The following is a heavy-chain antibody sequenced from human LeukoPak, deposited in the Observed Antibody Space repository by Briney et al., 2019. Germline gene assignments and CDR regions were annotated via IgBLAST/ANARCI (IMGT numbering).Heavy chain of an antibody. CDR2: INPSGGST. V-gene: IGHV1-46*01. CDR1: GYTFTSYY. D-gene: IGHD1-26*01. CDR3: ARDKYSGSYYGPEGY. Sequence: ASVKASCKASGYTFTSYYMHWVRQAPGQGLEWMGIINPSGGSTSYAQKFQGRVTMTRDTSTSTVYMELSSLRSEDTAVYYCARDKYSGSYYGPEGYWGQGTLVTVSS. J-gene: IGHJ4*02.